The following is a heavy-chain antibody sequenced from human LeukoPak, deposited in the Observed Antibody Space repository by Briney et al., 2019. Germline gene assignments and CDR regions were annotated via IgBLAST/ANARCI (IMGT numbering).Heavy chain of an antibody. J-gene: IGHJ4*02. V-gene: IGHV4-34*01. CDR2: INHSGST. D-gene: IGHD3-10*01. CDR1: GGSFSGYY. Sequence: ASETLSLTCAVYGGSFSGYYWSWIRQPPGKGLEWIGEINHSGSTNYNPSLKSRVTISVDTSKNQFSLKLSSVTAADTAVYYCAKRIVPYYYGSGSYFGYWGQGTLVTVSS. CDR3: AKRIVPYYYGSGSYFGY.